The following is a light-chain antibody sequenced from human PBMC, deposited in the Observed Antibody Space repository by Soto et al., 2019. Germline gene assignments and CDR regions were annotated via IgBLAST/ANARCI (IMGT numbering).Light chain of an antibody. J-gene: IGKJ2*01. Sequence: DIQVTQTPSSVSASVGDRVTITCRASQDVGSWLGWYQQKPGKAPKLLNYAAFSLQSGVPSRFSGSGSGTQFSLTISSLQPEDSATYYCQQDKSCPYTFGHGTKLEIK. CDR2: AAF. CDR3: QQDKSCPYT. CDR1: QDVGSW. V-gene: IGKV1-12*01.